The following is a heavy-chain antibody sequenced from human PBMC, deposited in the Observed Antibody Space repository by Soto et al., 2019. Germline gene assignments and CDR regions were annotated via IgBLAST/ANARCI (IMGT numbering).Heavy chain of an antibody. J-gene: IGHJ4*02. CDR3: ARWSYLDY. D-gene: IGHD3-3*01. CDR2: ISGSDGKT. V-gene: IGHV3-23*01. CDR1: GFSFGSYA. Sequence: GGSLRLSCAAPGFSFGSYALSWVRQAPGKGLEWVSTISGSDGKTFYADSVKGRFSISRDTSQSTLYLQMNSLRADDTAMYYCARWSYLDYWGQGTRVTVSS.